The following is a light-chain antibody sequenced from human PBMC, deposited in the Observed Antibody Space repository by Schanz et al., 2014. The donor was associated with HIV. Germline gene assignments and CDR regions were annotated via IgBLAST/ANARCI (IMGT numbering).Light chain of an antibody. V-gene: IGKV1-5*03. CDR2: QAS. Sequence: DIQVTQSPSTLSASVGDRVTITCRASQSITTWLAWYQQKSGKAPKLLIYQASSLQSGVPSRFSGSGSGTEFTLTISSLQPDDFASYYCQQYNSYPLTFGGGTKVEIK. CDR3: QQYNSYPLT. CDR1: QSITTW. J-gene: IGKJ4*01.